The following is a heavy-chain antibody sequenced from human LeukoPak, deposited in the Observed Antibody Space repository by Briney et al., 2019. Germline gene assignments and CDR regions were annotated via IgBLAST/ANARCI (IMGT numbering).Heavy chain of an antibody. Sequence: PSETLSLTCTVSGDSISTYYWSWVRQPPGKGLEWIGYIYYGGNTNYNPSLKSRVTISVDTSKNQFSLKLSPVTAVDTAVYYCARDNDISRGFYYAMDVWGQGTTVIVSS. CDR1: GDSISTYY. CDR3: ARDNDISRGFYYAMDV. V-gene: IGHV4-59*01. J-gene: IGHJ6*02. CDR2: IYYGGNT. D-gene: IGHD3-9*01.